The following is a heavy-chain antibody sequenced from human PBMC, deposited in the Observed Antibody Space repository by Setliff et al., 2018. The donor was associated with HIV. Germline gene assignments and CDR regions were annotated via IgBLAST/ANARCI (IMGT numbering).Heavy chain of an antibody. Sequence: KPSETLSLTCTVSGDSVNDRSYFWGWIRQPPGKGLEWIGTFYYNGDSRYNPSLKSRVTISVDTSKNQFSLKLSSVTAADTAVYYCARDRGFGSDSPWRYLDYWGQGSLVTVSS. CDR3: ARDRGFGSDSPWRYLDY. CDR2: FYYNGDS. CDR1: GDSVNDRSYF. V-gene: IGHV4-39*02. J-gene: IGHJ4*02. D-gene: IGHD2-15*01.